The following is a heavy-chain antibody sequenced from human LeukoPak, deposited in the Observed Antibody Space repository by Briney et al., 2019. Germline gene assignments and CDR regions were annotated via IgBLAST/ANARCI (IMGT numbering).Heavy chain of an antibody. CDR2: INHSGST. CDR1: GGSFSGYY. V-gene: IGHV4-34*01. J-gene: IGHJ4*02. CDR3: AKGGKPDKRIGY. Sequence: ASETLSLTCAVYGGSFSGYYWSWIRRPPGKGLEWIGEINHSGSTNYNPSLKSRVTISVDTSKNQFSLKLSSVTAADTAVYYCAKGGKPDKRIGYWGQGTLVTVSS. D-gene: IGHD1-14*01.